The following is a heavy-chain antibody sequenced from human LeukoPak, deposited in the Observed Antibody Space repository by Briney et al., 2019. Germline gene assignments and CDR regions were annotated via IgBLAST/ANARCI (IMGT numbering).Heavy chain of an antibody. CDR1: GYTFTGYY. Sequence: ASVKVSCKASGYTFTGYYMHWVRQAPGQGLEWMGWINPNSGGTNYAQKFQGRVTMTRDTPISTAYMELSRLRSDDTAVYYCARAPLGKSAFWSGYNWFDPWGQGTLVTVSS. CDR2: INPNSGGT. V-gene: IGHV1-2*02. D-gene: IGHD3-3*01. J-gene: IGHJ5*02. CDR3: ARAPLGKSAFWSGYNWFDP.